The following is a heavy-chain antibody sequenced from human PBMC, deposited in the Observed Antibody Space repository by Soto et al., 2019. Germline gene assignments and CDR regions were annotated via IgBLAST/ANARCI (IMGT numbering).Heavy chain of an antibody. D-gene: IGHD1-26*01. J-gene: IGHJ3*02. CDR2: ISYDGSNK. CDR3: ARGEPDAFDI. Sequence: QVQLVESGGGVVQPGRSLRLSCAASGFTFSSYAMHWVRQAPGKGLEWVAVISYDGSNKYYADSVKGRFTISRDNSKNTLYLQMNSLRAEDTAVYYCARGEPDAFDIWGQGTMVTVSS. V-gene: IGHV3-30-3*01. CDR1: GFTFSSYA.